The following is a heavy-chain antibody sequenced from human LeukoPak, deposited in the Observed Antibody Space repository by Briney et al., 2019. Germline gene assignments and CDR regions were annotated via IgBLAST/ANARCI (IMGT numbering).Heavy chain of an antibody. V-gene: IGHV1-18*01. CDR3: AREGERMYYGSGSNSWFGMDV. CDR2: ISTYNANT. CDR1: GYTFTSYG. J-gene: IGHJ6*02. D-gene: IGHD3-10*01. Sequence: PAASVKVSCEASGYTFTSYGISWVRQAPGQGLEWMGWISTYNANTNYAQKLQGRVTLTIDTSTSTAYMELRSLRSDDTAVFYCAREGERMYYGSGSNSWFGMDVWGQGTTVTVSS.